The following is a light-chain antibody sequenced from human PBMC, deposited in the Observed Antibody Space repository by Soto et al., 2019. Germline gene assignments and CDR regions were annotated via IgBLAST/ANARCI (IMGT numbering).Light chain of an antibody. Sequence: EIVLTQSPATLSVSPGERATLSCRASQSVNQKLGWYQQKPGQAPRLLIYVASYRATGIPARFSGSGSGTEYTLTISNLQAEDFAVYYCQQFNNWPNTFGQGTRLEIK. J-gene: IGKJ2*01. CDR1: QSVNQK. V-gene: IGKV3-15*01. CDR2: VAS. CDR3: QQFNNWPNT.